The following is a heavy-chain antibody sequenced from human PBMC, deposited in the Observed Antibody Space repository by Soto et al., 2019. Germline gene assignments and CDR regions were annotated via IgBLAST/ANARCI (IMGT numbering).Heavy chain of an antibody. CDR3: ARTEIVVAPAGKLDY. V-gene: IGHV1-69*13. CDR2: IIPIFGTA. Sequence: SVKVSCKASGDTFSSYAISWVRQAPGQGLEWMGGIIPIFGTANYAQKFQGRVTITADESTSTAYMELSSLRSEDTAVYYCARTEIVVAPAGKLDYWGQGTLGTVSS. D-gene: IGHD2-2*01. J-gene: IGHJ4*02. CDR1: GDTFSSYA.